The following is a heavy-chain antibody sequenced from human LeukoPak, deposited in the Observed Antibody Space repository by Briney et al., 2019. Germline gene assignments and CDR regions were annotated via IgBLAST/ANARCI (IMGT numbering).Heavy chain of an antibody. CDR1: GGTFSSYA. J-gene: IGHJ5*02. CDR2: IIPIFGTA. CDR3: AGTITQYNWFDP. Sequence: SVKVSCTASGGTFSSYAISWVRQAPGQGLEWMGGIIPIFGTANYAQKFQGRVTITADESTSTAYMELSSLRSEDTAVYYCAGTITQYNWFDPWGQGTLVTVSS. V-gene: IGHV1-69*13. D-gene: IGHD1-14*01.